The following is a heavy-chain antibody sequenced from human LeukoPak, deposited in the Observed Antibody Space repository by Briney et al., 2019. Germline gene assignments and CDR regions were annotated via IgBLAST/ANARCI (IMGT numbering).Heavy chain of an antibody. D-gene: IGHD6-13*01. CDR3: ARVGGSSWGYCYYHMDV. CDR2: INSDGSSP. V-gene: IGHV3-74*01. CDR1: GFTFNSHL. Sequence: GGSLRLSCAASGFTFNSHLIHWVRQAPGKGLVWVSRINSDGSSPTYADSVKGRFTISRDNAKNTVYLQMNSLRAEDTAVYYCARVGGSSWGYCYYHMDVWGKGTAVTVS. J-gene: IGHJ6*03.